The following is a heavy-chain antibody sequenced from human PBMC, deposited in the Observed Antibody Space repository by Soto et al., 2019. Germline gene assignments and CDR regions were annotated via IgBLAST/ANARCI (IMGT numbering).Heavy chain of an antibody. CDR2: INTDGDVR. CDR1: GFTLSTSA. V-gene: IGHV3-48*01. Sequence: GALRLSCKVSGFTLSTSAMNWVRQAPGKGLEWVSYINTDGDVRHYADSVKGRFTVSRDNAKNLVYLQMNNVGADDTAVYFCTRRDVFDLWGQGATVTVSS. CDR3: TRRDVFDL. J-gene: IGHJ3*01.